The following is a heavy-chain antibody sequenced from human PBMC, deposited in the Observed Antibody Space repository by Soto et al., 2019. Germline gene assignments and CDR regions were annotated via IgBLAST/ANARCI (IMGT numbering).Heavy chain of an antibody. D-gene: IGHD3-3*01. CDR2: ISYDGSNI. Sequence: QVQLVESGGGVVQPGRSLRLSCAASGFTFSSYGMHWVRQAPGKGLEWVAVISYDGSNINYADSVKGRFTISRDNSKNTQYLQMNSLRAEDTAVYYCAKEVWSGPMDVWGQGTTVTVSS. V-gene: IGHV3-30*18. CDR1: GFTFSSYG. J-gene: IGHJ6*02. CDR3: AKEVWSGPMDV.